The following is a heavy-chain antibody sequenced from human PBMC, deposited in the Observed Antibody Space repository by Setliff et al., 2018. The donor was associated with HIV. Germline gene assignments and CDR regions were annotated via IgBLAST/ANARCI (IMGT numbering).Heavy chain of an antibody. CDR1: RSTFNSHT. CDR2: IIPILGVA. CDR3: VRGVQSPPHYSYYHMDV. D-gene: IGHD3-3*01. J-gene: IGHJ6*03. V-gene: IGHV1-69*02. Sequence: APVKVSCKASRSTFNSHTINWVRQAPGQGLDWMGRIIPILGVANYAQRFQGKVTITADKSTSTAYMELTSLRFDDTAMYYCVRGVQSPPHYSYYHMDVWGEGTMVTVSS.